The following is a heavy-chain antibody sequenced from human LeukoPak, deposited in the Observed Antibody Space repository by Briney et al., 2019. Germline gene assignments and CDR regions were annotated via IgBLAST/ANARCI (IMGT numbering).Heavy chain of an antibody. Sequence: ASVKVSCKTSGGTLSSYSINWVRQAPGQGVEWMGRIIPIVDISKYAQKFQGRVTITADKSTSTAYMELSSLRPEETPMYSGPGSPYSGSSCSQIDTWGQGTLGTVSS. D-gene: IGHD6-13*01. CDR3: PGSPYSGSSCSQIDT. CDR2: IIPIVDIS. CDR1: GGTLSSYS. V-gene: IGHV1-69*02. J-gene: IGHJ5*02.